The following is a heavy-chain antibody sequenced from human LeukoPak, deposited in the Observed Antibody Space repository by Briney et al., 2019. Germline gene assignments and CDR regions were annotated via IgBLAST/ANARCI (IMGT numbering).Heavy chain of an antibody. V-gene: IGHV3-7*01. CDR1: GFTFSSYW. D-gene: IGHD2-15*01. Sequence: PGGSLRLSCAASGFTFSSYWMSWVRQAPGKGLEWVANIKQDGSEKYYVDSVKGRFTISRDNAKSSMWLQMSSLRAEDTAVYYCGRDQTPFYWGQGSLVTVSS. J-gene: IGHJ4*02. CDR3: GRDQTPFY. CDR2: IKQDGSEK.